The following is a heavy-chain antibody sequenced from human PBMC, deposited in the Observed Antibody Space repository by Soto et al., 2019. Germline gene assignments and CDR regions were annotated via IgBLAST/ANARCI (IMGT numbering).Heavy chain of an antibody. V-gene: IGHV3-23*01. CDR3: AKESAATGIPFFDY. CDR1: GFRFSSFA. CDR2: INGGGDAT. D-gene: IGHD6-13*01. Sequence: EVQLLESGGGLVHPGGSLRLPCAASGFRFSSFAMSWVRQTPGEGLEWVAGINGGGDATYYTDSVRGRFAISRDNFKNTLYLQRDSLRAEDTAVYYCAKESAATGIPFFDYWGQGTLVTVSS. J-gene: IGHJ4*02.